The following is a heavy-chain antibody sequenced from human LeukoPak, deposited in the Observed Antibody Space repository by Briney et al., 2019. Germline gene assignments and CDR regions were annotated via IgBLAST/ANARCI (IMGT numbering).Heavy chain of an antibody. CDR1: GYTFTGYY. D-gene: IGHD5-18*01. CDR3: ATDPGGYSYGYEY. CDR2: INPNSGGT. J-gene: IGHJ4*02. Sequence: ASVKVSCKASGYTFTGYYMHWVRQAPGQGLEWMGWINPNSGGTNYAQKFQGRVTMTRDTSISTAYMELSRLRSEDTAVYYCATDPGGYSYGYEYWGQGTLVTVSS. V-gene: IGHV1-2*02.